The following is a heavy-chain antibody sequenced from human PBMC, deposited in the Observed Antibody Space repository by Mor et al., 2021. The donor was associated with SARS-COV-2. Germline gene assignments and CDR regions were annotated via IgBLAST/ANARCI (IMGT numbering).Heavy chain of an antibody. CDR1: SSYA. Sequence: SSYAMHWVRQAPGKGLEWVAVISYDGSNKYYADSVKGRFTISRDNSKNTLYPQMNSLRAEDTAVYYCARGLLLWFGDPYYFDY. CDR2: ISYDGSNK. V-gene: IGHV3-30-3*01. D-gene: IGHD3-10*01. J-gene: IGHJ4*01. CDR3: ARGLLLWFGDPYYFDY.